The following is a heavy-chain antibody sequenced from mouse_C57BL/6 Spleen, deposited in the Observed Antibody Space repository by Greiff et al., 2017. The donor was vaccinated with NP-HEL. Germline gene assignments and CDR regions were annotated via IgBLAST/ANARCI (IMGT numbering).Heavy chain of an antibody. CDR3: ARRGGSDVGYAMDY. J-gene: IGHJ4*01. V-gene: IGHV1-55*01. Sequence: QVQLQQPGAELVKPGASVKMSCKASGYTFTSYWITWVKQRPGQGLEWIGDIYPGSGSTNYNEKFKSKATLTVDTSSSTAYMQLSSLTSEDSAVYYCARRGGSDVGYAMDYWGQGTSVTVSS. CDR1: GYTFTSYW. CDR2: IYPGSGST.